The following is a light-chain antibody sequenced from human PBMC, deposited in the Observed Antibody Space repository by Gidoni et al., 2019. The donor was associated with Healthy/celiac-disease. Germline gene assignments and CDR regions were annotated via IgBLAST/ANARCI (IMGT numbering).Light chain of an antibody. CDR2: WAS. V-gene: IGKV4-1*01. CDR1: QRVLYSSNNKNY. J-gene: IGKJ1*01. Sequence: DIVMTQSPDSLAVSLGERATINCKSSQRVLYSSNNKNYLAWYQQKPGRPPKLLIYWASTRESGVPARFSGSRSGTDFTLTISSLQAEDVAVYYCQQYYSTPPWTFGQGTKVEIK. CDR3: QQYYSTPPWT.